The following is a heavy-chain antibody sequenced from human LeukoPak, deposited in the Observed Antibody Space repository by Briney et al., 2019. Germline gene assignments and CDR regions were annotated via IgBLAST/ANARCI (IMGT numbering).Heavy chain of an antibody. Sequence: SETLSLTCAVSGGSISSSNWWSWVRPPPGKGLEWIGEIYHSGSTNYNPSLKSRVTISVDKYKNQVSLKLNSVTAADTAVYYCASTKQGSSLWGAFDIWGQGTMVTVSS. CDR3: ASTKQGSSLWGAFDI. CDR1: GGSISSSNW. V-gene: IGHV4-4*02. J-gene: IGHJ3*02. D-gene: IGHD6-19*01. CDR2: IYHSGST.